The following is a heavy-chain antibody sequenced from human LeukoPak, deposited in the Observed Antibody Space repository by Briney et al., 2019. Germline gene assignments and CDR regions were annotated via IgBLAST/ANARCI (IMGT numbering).Heavy chain of an antibody. CDR2: INYSGSA. J-gene: IGHJ4*02. CDR3: YRRNYGSGTVF. CDR1: GGSLSGYY. D-gene: IGHD3-10*01. Sequence: PSETLSLTCAVYGGSLSGYYWIWIRQPPGKGLEWIGEINYSGSANYNPSLKSRVTISLDTSKNQFSLKLSSVTAADTAVYYCYRRNYGSGTVFWGQGPLVTVSS. V-gene: IGHV4-34*01.